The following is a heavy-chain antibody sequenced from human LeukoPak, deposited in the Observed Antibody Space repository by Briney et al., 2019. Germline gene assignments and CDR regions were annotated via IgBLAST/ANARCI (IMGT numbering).Heavy chain of an antibody. V-gene: IGHV3-23*01. Sequence: PGGSLRLSCAASGFTFSSYAMSWVRQPPGKGLEWVSGISGSGGTTYYANSVKGRFTISRDNSKNTLYLQMNSLRAEDTAVYYCAKARSTTVTTSFGYWGQGTLVTVSS. D-gene: IGHD4-17*01. CDR1: GFTFSSYA. CDR3: AKARSTTVTTSFGY. CDR2: ISGSGGTT. J-gene: IGHJ4*02.